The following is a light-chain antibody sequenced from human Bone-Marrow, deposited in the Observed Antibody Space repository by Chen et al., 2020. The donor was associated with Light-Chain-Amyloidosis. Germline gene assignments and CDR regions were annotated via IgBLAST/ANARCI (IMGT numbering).Light chain of an antibody. J-gene: IGLJ2*01. CDR2: DVS. Sequence: SALTQPRSVSGSPGQSVTISCTGTSGDVGGYDFVSWYQQYPVKAPKLIIYDVSKRPSGVPDRFSGSKSGNTASLTISGLQAADEADYYCCSTAGRSTLVFGGGTTLTVL. V-gene: IGLV2-11*02. CDR1: SGDVGGYDF. CDR3: CSTAGRSTLV.